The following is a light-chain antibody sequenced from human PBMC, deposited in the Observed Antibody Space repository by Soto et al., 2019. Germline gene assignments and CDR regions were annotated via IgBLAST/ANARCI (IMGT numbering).Light chain of an antibody. CDR3: QQYTNWPPNT. J-gene: IGKJ5*01. V-gene: IGKV3-15*01. Sequence: ILMTQSPESLSVSPWESATLSCRSSQRVYSNLAWYQQRPGQAPRLLIYGASTRATGVPARFSGRGSGTEFTLTISSLQAEDFAVYYCQQYTNWPPNTFGQGTRLENK. CDR2: GAS. CDR1: QRVYSN.